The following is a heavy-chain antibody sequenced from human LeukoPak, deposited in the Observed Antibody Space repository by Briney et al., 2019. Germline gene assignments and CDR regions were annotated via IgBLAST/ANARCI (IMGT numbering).Heavy chain of an antibody. CDR2: ISGSGGST. D-gene: IGHD3-10*01. V-gene: IGHV3-23*01. J-gene: IGHJ6*02. CDR3: AKTMVRGALTLHYGMDV. Sequence: GGSLRLSCAASGFTFSSYAMSWVRQAPGKGLEWVSAISGSGGSTYYADSEKGRFTISRDNSKNTLYLQMNSLRAEDTAVYYCAKTMVRGALTLHYGMDVWGQGTTVTVSS. CDR1: GFTFSSYA.